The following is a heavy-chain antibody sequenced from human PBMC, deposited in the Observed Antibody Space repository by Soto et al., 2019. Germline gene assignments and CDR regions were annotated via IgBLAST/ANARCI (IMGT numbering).Heavy chain of an antibody. J-gene: IGHJ4*02. V-gene: IGHV3-23*01. CDR2: ISGSGGST. D-gene: IGHD3-16*02. Sequence: VQLLESGGGLVQPGGSLRLSCAASGFTFSSYAMSWVRQAPGKGLEWVSAISGSGGSTYYADSVKGRFTISRDNSKNTLYLQMNSLRAEDTAVYYCAKALPHRYDYIWGSYRPEYYFDYWGQGTLVTVSS. CDR3: AKALPHRYDYIWGSYRPEYYFDY. CDR1: GFTFSSYA.